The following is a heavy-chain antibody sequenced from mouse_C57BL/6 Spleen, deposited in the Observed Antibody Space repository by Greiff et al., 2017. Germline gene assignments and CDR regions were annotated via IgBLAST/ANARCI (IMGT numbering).Heavy chain of an antibody. CDR3: ATLSGSSHYYAMDY. Sequence: EVQLQQSGPELVKPGASVKISCKASGYTFTDYYMNWVKQSHGKSLEWIGDINPNNGGTSYNQKFKGKATLTVDKSSSTAYMELRSLTSEDAAVXYYATLSGSSHYYAMDYWGQGTSVTVSS. CDR1: GYTFTDYY. CDR2: INPNNGGT. D-gene: IGHD1-1*01. V-gene: IGHV1-26*01. J-gene: IGHJ4*01.